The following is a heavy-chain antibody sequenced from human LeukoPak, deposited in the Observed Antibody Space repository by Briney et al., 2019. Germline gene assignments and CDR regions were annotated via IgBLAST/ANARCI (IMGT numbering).Heavy chain of an antibody. CDR2: IKQDGSEK. Sequence: PGGSLRLSCAASGFTFSSYWMSWVRQAPGKGLEWVANIKQDGSEKYYVDSVEGRFTISRDNAKNSLYLQMNSLRAEDTAVYYCARDGSYGPTSDAFDIWGQGTMVTVSS. D-gene: IGHD1-26*01. V-gene: IGHV3-7*01. CDR1: GFTFSSYW. CDR3: ARDGSYGPTSDAFDI. J-gene: IGHJ3*02.